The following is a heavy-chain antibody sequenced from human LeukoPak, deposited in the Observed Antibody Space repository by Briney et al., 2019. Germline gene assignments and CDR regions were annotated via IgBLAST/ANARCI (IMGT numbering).Heavy chain of an antibody. CDR3: ARVAVNPYYYGMDV. CDR2: IYYSGST. CDR1: GGSISSYY. D-gene: IGHD6-19*01. J-gene: IGHJ6*02. V-gene: IGHV4-59*01. Sequence: HSETLSLTCTVSGGSISSYYWSWIRQPPGKGLEWIGYIYYSGSTNYNPSLKSRVTISVDTSKNQFSLKLSSVTAADTAVYYCARVAVNPYYYGMDVWGQGTTVTVSS.